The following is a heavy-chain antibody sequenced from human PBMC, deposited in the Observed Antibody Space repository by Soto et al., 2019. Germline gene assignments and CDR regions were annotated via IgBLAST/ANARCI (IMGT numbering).Heavy chain of an antibody. J-gene: IGHJ6*02. CDR2: INSDGSST. D-gene: IGHD5-12*01. V-gene: IGHV3-74*01. CDR3: ARDRSDRLDV. CDR1: GSTFSNDW. Sequence: EVQLVESGGGLLQPGGSLRLSCAVSGSTFSNDWMHWFRQAPGKGLVWVSHINSDGSSTNYADFVKGRFTIARDNAQNTVYLQMNGLSADDTAVYYCARDRSDRLDVWGQGTTVTVSS.